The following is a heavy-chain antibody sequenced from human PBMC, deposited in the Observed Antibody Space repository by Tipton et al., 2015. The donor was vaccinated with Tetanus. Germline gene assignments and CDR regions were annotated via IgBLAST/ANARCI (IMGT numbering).Heavy chain of an antibody. V-gene: IGHV1-24*01. D-gene: IGHD5-18*01. J-gene: IGHJ4*02. Sequence: QLVQSGAEVKKPGASVKVSCKVSGYTLTELSMHWVRQAPGKGLEWMGGFDPEDGETVYAQKFQGRVTMTEDTSTDTAYMELSSLRSEDAAVYYCATVPSTWIQLWPSNWGQGTLVTVSS. CDR2: FDPEDGET. CDR3: ATVPSTWIQLWPSN. CDR1: GYTLTELS.